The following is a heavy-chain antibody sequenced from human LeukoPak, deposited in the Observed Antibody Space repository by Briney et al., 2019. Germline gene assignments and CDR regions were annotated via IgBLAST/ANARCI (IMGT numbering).Heavy chain of an antibody. CDR3: ARAAAGYYFDY. V-gene: IGHV3-7*05. CDR1: GFSFTTYW. J-gene: IGHJ4*02. D-gene: IGHD6-13*01. CDR2: IQKDGSEK. Sequence: GGSLGLSCAASGFSFTTYWMTWVRQAPGKGLEWVANIQKDGSEKNYVESVKGRFTISRDNAENSLYLQMNSLRAEDTAVYYCARAAAGYYFDYWGQGTLVTVSS.